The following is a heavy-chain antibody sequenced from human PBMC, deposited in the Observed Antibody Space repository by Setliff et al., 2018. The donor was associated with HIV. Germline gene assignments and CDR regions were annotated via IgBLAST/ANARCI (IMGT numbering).Heavy chain of an antibody. J-gene: IGHJ4*02. CDR3: ARLAASIAARRRFDY. CDR2: INPKSGAT. CDR1: GYSFTGYY. Sequence: ASVKVSCKASGYSFTGYYVNWVRQAPGQGLEWMGRINPKSGATNLAQKFQGRVTLTRDTSKNQYSLKLSSVTAADTAVYYCARLAASIAARRRFDYWGQGTLVTVSS. D-gene: IGHD6-6*01. V-gene: IGHV1-2*06.